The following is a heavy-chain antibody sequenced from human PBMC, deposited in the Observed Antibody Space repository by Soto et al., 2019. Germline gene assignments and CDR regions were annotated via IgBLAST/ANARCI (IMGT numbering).Heavy chain of an antibody. Sequence: SETLSLTCTVSGGSISSGGYYWSWIRQHPGKGLEWIGYIYYSGSTYYNPSLKSRVTISVDTSKNQFSLKLSSVTAADTAVYYCARAGAEKLGWYYYGMDVWGQGTTVTVSS. CDR3: ARAGAEKLGWYYYGMDV. V-gene: IGHV4-31*03. CDR1: GGSISSGGYY. D-gene: IGHD2-21*01. J-gene: IGHJ6*02. CDR2: IYYSGST.